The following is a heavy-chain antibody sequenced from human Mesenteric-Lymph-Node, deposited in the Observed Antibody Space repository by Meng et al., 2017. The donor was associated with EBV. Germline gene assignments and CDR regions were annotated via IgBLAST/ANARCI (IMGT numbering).Heavy chain of an antibody. Sequence: QPQLQGAGPGLVKPSETLSLTCAVSGGSIRNSYYYWAWIRQPPGKGLEWVGSIYSTGTTYYPPSLRSRVTISMDTSKNQFSLKLSSVTAADTAVYYCARRVVGATTYFDYWGQGTLVTVSS. J-gene: IGHJ4*02. CDR1: GGSIRNSYYY. CDR3: ARRVVGATTYFDY. CDR2: IYSTGTT. D-gene: IGHD1-26*01. V-gene: IGHV4-39*01.